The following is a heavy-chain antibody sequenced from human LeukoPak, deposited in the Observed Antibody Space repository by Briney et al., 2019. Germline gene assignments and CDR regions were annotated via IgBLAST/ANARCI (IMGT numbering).Heavy chain of an antibody. V-gene: IGHV4-59*08. D-gene: IGHD5-24*01. CDR2: IYYSGST. Sequence: PSETLSLTCTVSGGSISSYYWSWIRQPPGKGLEWIGYIYYSGSTNYNPSLKSRVTISVDTSKNQFSLKLSSVTAADTAAYYCARVEMATIIDYYFDYWGQGTLVTVSS. CDR3: ARVEMATIIDYYFDY. J-gene: IGHJ4*02. CDR1: GGSISSYY.